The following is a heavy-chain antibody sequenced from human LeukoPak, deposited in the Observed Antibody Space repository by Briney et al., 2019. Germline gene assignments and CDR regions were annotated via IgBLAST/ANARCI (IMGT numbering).Heavy chain of an antibody. CDR1: GGSLSRFY. J-gene: IGHJ6*03. CDR2: IHSGGTT. CDR3: ARDSPDGYTSGHYYYLDV. D-gene: IGHD5-18*01. Sequence: SETLSLTCTVSGGSLSRFYWAWTRQPAGRGLEWIGRIHSGGTTNYNPSLESRLTFSLDTSQNQFSLKLNSVTAADTAVYYCARDSPDGYTSGHYYYLDVWGKGTTITVSS. V-gene: IGHV4-4*07.